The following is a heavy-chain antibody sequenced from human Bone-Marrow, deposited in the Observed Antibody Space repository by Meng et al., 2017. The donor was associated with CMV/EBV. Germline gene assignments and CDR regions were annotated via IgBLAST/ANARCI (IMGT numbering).Heavy chain of an antibody. CDR1: GFTFSSYW. J-gene: IGHJ2*01. D-gene: IGHD6-6*01. CDR2: IKQDGSEK. Sequence: GSLRLSCAASGFTFSSYWMSWVRQAPGKGLEWVANIKQDGSEKYYVDSVKGRFTISRDNAKNSLYLQMNSLRAEDTAVYYCARVIAARPRYFDLWGRGTLVTVSS. CDR3: ARVIAARPRYFDL. V-gene: IGHV3-7*01.